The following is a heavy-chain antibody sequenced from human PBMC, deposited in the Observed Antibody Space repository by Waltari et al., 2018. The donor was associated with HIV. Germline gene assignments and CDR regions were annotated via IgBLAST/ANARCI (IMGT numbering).Heavy chain of an antibody. D-gene: IGHD3-16*01. CDR1: GFTFSTYW. CDR3: ATPIMIAFGGDDF. V-gene: IGHV3-74*01. CDR2: IKSDGGST. J-gene: IGHJ4*02. Sequence: EVQLVESGGGLVQPGGSLRLSCAASGFTFSTYWMHWVRQVPGKGLVWVARIKSDGGSTSYADSVKGRFTVSRDNAKNTLYLQMNSLRPEDSAVYYCATPIMIAFGGDDFWGQGTLVTVSS.